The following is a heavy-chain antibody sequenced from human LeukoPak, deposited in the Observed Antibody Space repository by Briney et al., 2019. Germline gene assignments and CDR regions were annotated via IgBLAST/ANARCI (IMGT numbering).Heavy chain of an antibody. Sequence: SETLSLTCTVSGGSISSYYWSWIRQPPGKGLEWIGYIHYSGTTNYNPSLKSRVTISVDTSKNQFSLKLSSVTAADTAVYYCARVSWFPGTSYYYMDVWGKGTTVTVSS. CDR3: ARVSWFPGTSYYYMDV. CDR1: GGSISSYY. J-gene: IGHJ6*03. V-gene: IGHV4-59*01. D-gene: IGHD1-1*01. CDR2: IHYSGTT.